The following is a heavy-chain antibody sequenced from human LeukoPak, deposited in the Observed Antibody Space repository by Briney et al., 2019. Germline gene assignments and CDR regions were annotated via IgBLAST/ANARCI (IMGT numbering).Heavy chain of an antibody. V-gene: IGHV3-23*01. D-gene: IGHD3-22*01. CDR1: GFTFSSYA. CDR3: AKEDYYDSSGYPDAFDI. J-gene: IGHJ3*02. CDR2: ISGSGGST. Sequence: GGSLRLSCTASGFTFSSYAMSWVRQAPGKGLEWVSTISGSGGSTYYADSVKGRFTISRDNSKDTLYLQMNSLRAEDTAIYYCAKEDYYDSSGYPDAFDIWGQGTMVTVSS.